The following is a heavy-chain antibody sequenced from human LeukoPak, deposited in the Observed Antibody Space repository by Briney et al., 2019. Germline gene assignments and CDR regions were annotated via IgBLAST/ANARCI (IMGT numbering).Heavy chain of an antibody. Sequence: PGASVKVSCKASGYTFTGYYMHWVRQAPGQGLEWMGWINPNSGGTNYAQKFQGRVTMTRDTSISTAYMELSRLRSEDTAVYYCARDYGMTTVTTRYDYWGQGTLVTVSS. CDR3: ARDYGMTTVTTRYDY. J-gene: IGHJ4*02. D-gene: IGHD4-11*01. CDR1: GYTFTGYY. CDR2: INPNSGGT. V-gene: IGHV1-2*02.